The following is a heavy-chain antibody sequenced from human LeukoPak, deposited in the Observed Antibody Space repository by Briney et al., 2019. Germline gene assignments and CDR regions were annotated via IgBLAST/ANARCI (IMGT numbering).Heavy chain of an antibody. CDR2: IYYSGST. CDR1: GGSISSYY. CDR3: ARGFSYSGLAGPGVDV. V-gene: IGHV4-59*01. Sequence: SETLSLTCTVSGGSISSYYWSWIRQPPGKGLEWIGYIYYSGSTNYNPSLKSRVTISVDTSKNQFSLKLSSVTAADTAVYYCARGFSYSGLAGPGVDVWGQGTTVTVSS. J-gene: IGHJ6*02. D-gene: IGHD1-26*01.